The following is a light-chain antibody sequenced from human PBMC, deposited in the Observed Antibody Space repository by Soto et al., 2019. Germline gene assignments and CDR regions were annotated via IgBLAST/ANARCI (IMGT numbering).Light chain of an antibody. V-gene: IGKV3-11*01. CDR3: QQRDNGLT. J-gene: IGKJ4*01. Sequence: EIVLTQSPATLSLSPGERATLSCRASQSVSSSLAWYQQKPGQAPRLLMYDASNRATGIPARFSGSGSGTTFNLTISSLEPEDFAVYYCQQRDNGLTFGGGTKVE. CDR2: DAS. CDR1: QSVSSS.